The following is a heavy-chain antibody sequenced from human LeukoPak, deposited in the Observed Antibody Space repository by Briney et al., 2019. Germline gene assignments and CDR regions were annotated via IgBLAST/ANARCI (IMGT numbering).Heavy chain of an antibody. CDR2: ISYDGSNK. CDR1: GFTFSSYA. D-gene: IGHD6-19*01. V-gene: IGHV3-30*04. Sequence: GGSLRLSCAASGFTFSSYAIHWVRQAPGKGLEWVAVISYDGSNKNYADSVKGRFTISRDNSKNTLYLQMNNLRTEDTALYYCARDLYTSGWPLDYWGQGTLVAVSS. J-gene: IGHJ4*02. CDR3: ARDLYTSGWPLDY.